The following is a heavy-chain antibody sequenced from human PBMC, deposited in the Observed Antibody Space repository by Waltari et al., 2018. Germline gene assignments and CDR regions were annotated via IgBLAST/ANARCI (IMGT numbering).Heavy chain of an antibody. CDR3: ARDNAVHYYGSGSYEPFDY. V-gene: IGHV1-2*06. Sequence: QVQLVQSGAEVKKPGASVKVSCKASGYTFTGYYMHWVRQAPGQGLEWMGRINPNSGGTNYAQKFQGRVTMTRDTSISTAYMELSRLRSEDTAVYYCARDNAVHYYGSGSYEPFDYWGQGTLVTVSS. D-gene: IGHD3-10*01. J-gene: IGHJ4*02. CDR1: GYTFTGYY. CDR2: INPNSGGT.